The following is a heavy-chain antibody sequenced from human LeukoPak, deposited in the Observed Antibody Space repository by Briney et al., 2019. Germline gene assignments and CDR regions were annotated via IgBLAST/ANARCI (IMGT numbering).Heavy chain of an antibody. CDR3: ARRYSSSSFDY. J-gene: IGHJ4*02. CDR1: GGSVSSGGYY. D-gene: IGHD6-6*01. V-gene: IGHV4-61*08. Sequence: SETLSLTCTVSGGSVSSGGYYWSWVRQPPGKGLEWIGYIHYSGSTNYNPSLKSRVTISVDTSKIQFSLKLTSVTAADTAVYYCARRYSSSSFDYWGQGTLVTVSS. CDR2: IHYSGST.